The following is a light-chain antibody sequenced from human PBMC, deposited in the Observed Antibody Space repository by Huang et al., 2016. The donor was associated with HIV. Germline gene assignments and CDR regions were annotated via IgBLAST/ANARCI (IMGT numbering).Light chain of an antibody. V-gene: IGKV2-28*01. Sequence: DIVMTQSPLSLPVTPGEPASISCRSSQSLLHSNGYNYLDWYLQKPGQSPPLLIYLGSNRAAGVANRISGRGSGGAVTLKISRGEAADVGVYYCMQDLQTLIFTFGHGTKVDIK. CDR2: LGS. CDR1: QSLLHSNGYNY. CDR3: MQDLQTLIFT. J-gene: IGKJ3*01.